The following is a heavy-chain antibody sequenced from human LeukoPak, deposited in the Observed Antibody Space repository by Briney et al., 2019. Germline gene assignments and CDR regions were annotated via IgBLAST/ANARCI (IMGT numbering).Heavy chain of an antibody. D-gene: IGHD6-19*01. CDR3: AKDRSSSSDAFDI. CDR1: GFTFSSYS. Sequence: GGSLRLSCAASGFTFSSYSMNWVRQAPGKGLEWVSGISWNSGSIGYADSVKGRFTISRDNAKNSLYLQMNSLRAEDTALYYCAKDRSSSSDAFDIWGQGTMVTVSS. V-gene: IGHV3-9*01. CDR2: ISWNSGSI. J-gene: IGHJ3*02.